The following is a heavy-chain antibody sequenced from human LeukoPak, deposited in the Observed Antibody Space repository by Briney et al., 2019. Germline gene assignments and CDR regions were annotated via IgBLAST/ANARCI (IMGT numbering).Heavy chain of an antibody. D-gene: IGHD3-22*01. CDR1: AYTFTGYY. Sequence: GASVKVSCKASAYTFTGYYMHWVRQAPGQGLEWMGWINPSTGGTNYAQKFQGRVTMTRDTSINTAYMELSRLRSDDTAVYYCARDLYESSAYSDYWGQGTLVTVSS. V-gene: IGHV1-2*02. CDR3: ARDLYESSAYSDY. J-gene: IGHJ4*02. CDR2: INPSTGGT.